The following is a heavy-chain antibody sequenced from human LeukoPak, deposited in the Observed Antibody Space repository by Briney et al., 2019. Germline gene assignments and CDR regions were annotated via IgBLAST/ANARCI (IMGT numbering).Heavy chain of an antibody. CDR2: IIPIFGTA. V-gene: IGHV1-69*05. D-gene: IGHD5-18*01. CDR3: AIRRYSYGYEAGY. Sequence: ASVKVSCKASGGTFSSYAISWVRQAPGQGLEWMGGIIPIFGTANYAQKFQGRVTITTDESTSTAYVELSSLRSEDTAVYYCAIRRYSYGYEAGYWGQGTLVTVSS. CDR1: GGTFSSYA. J-gene: IGHJ4*02.